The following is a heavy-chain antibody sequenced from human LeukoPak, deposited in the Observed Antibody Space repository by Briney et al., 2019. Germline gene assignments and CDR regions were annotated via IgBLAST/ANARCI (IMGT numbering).Heavy chain of an antibody. CDR3: ATDLRRGSYYFFDY. J-gene: IGHJ4*02. Sequence: ASVKVSCKASGYTFTSYYMHWVRQAPGQGLEWMGIINPSGGSASYAQKFQGRVTMTEDTSTDTAYMELSSLRSEDTAVYYCATDLRRGSYYFFDYWGQGTLVTVSS. D-gene: IGHD1-26*01. CDR2: INPSGGSA. V-gene: IGHV1-46*01. CDR1: GYTFTSYY.